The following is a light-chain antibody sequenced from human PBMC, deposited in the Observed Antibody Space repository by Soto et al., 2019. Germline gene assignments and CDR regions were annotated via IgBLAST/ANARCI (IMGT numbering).Light chain of an antibody. J-gene: IGKJ5*01. CDR1: QSISSF. V-gene: IGKV1-39*01. CDR3: QQSYSTPRIT. CDR2: AAS. Sequence: DIQMTQSPSSLSASVGDRVTITCRASQSISSFLHWYQQKPGMAPKLLIYAASSLQSGVPSRFSGSGSETDFTLTIDSLQPEDFATYYCQQSYSTPRITFGQGTRLEIK.